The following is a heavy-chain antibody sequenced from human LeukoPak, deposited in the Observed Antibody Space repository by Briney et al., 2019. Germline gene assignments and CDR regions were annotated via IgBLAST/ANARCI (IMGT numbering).Heavy chain of an antibody. Sequence: PGGSLRLSCAASGFTFSSYGMHWVRQAPGKGLEWVAVISYDGSNKFYADSVKGRFTFSRDNSKNTLYLQMNSLRAEDTAVYYRAKVRIGGYSYGIDYWGQGTLVTVSS. CDR2: ISYDGSNK. CDR1: GFTFSSYG. CDR3: AKVRIGGYSYGIDY. V-gene: IGHV3-30*18. D-gene: IGHD5-18*01. J-gene: IGHJ4*02.